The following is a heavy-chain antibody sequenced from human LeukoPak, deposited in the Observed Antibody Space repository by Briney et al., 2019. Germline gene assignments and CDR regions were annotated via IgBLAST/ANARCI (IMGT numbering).Heavy chain of an antibody. Sequence: PSETLSLTCTVSGGSISSSSYYWGWIRQPPGKGLEWIGSIYYSGSTYYNPSLKSRITISVDTSKNQFSLKLSSVTAADTAVYYCAKEGIVATIVDYYYMDVWGKGTTVTVSS. CDR2: IYYSGST. CDR1: GGSISSSSYY. J-gene: IGHJ6*03. D-gene: IGHD5-12*01. V-gene: IGHV4-39*02. CDR3: AKEGIVATIVDYYYMDV.